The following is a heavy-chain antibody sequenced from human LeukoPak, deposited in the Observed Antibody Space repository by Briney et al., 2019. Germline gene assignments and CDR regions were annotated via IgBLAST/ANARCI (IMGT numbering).Heavy chain of an antibody. J-gene: IGHJ4*02. V-gene: IGHV4-4*07. CDR1: GGSISSYY. Sequence: SETLSLTCTVSGGSISSYYWSWIRQPAGKGLEWIGRIYSSGSTNYNSSLKRRVTMSVDTSKNQFSLKLSSVTAADTAVYYCAREGHLPGYLDYWDQGTLVTVSS. CDR3: AREGHLPGYLDY. CDR2: IYSSGST. D-gene: IGHD6-13*01.